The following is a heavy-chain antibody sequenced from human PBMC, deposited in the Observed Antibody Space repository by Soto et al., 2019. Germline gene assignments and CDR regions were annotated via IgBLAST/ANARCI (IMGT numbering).Heavy chain of an antibody. D-gene: IGHD3-3*01. Sequence: EVQLLESGGGLVQPGGSLRLSCAASGFTFSSYAMSWVRQAPGKGLEWGSAISGSGGSTYYADSVKGRFTISGDNSKNTLYLQMNSLRAEDTAVYYCAKRGTDYDFWSGPNWFDPWGQGTLVTVSS. V-gene: IGHV3-23*01. CDR3: AKRGTDYDFWSGPNWFDP. J-gene: IGHJ5*02. CDR1: GFTFSSYA. CDR2: ISGSGGST.